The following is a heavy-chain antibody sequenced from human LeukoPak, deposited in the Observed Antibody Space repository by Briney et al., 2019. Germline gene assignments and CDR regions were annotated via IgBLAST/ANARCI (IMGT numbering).Heavy chain of an antibody. J-gene: IGHJ4*02. CDR1: GFTFSSYG. V-gene: IGHV3-23*01. CDR2: ISGSGGST. Sequence: GGSLRLSCAASGFTFSSYGMSWVRQAPGKGLEWVSAISGSGGSTYYADSVKGRFTISRDNSKNTLYLQMNSLRAEDTAVYYCAFAGRGYFDYWGQGTLVTVSS. CDR3: AFAGRGYFDY.